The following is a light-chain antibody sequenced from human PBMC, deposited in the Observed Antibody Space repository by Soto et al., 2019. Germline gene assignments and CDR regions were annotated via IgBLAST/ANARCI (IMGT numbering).Light chain of an antibody. CDR2: DVS. V-gene: IGLV2-14*01. CDR3: SSYTSSSTLYV. J-gene: IGLJ1*01. CDR1: SSDVGGYNY. Sequence: QSVLTQPASVSGSPGQSITISCTGTSSDVGGYNYVSWYQQHPGKAPKLMIYDVSNRPSGVSNRFSGSKSGNTDSLTISGFQAEDEADYYCSSYTSSSTLYVFGTGTKVTVL.